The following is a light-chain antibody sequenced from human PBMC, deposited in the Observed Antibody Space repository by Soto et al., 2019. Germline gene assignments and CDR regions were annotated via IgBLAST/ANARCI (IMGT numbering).Light chain of an antibody. CDR1: GSNLGRNY. CDR2: DNV. J-gene: IGLJ1*01. CDR3: GSWDNILRAYV. Sequence: QSVLTQPPSVSATPGQKVTISCSGSGSNLGRNYVSWYQQLPGTAPKLLIYDNVYRFSGIPDRFSASKSGTSATLGITGLQTGDEGDYYCGSWDNILRAYVFGTGTKSPS. V-gene: IGLV1-51*01.